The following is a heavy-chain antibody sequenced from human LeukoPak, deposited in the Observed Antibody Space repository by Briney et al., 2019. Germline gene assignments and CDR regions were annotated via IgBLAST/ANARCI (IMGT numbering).Heavy chain of an antibody. Sequence: GGSLTLSCAASGFTVSNNFLTWVRQAPGKGLECVSLIYSGGFTNYADSVRGRFTISRDNSKNTLYLQMNSLRVEDTAIYFCARGGYRSSSAFYYMDVWGKGTLLSVSS. CDR1: GFTVSNNF. CDR3: ARGGYRSSSAFYYMDV. V-gene: IGHV3-53*01. D-gene: IGHD6-6*01. CDR2: IYSGGFT. J-gene: IGHJ6*03.